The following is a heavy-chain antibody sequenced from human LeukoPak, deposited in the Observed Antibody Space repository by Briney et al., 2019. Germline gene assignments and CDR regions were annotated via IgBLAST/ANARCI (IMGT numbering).Heavy chain of an antibody. CDR1: GYTFTTYG. Sequence: ASVKVSCKASGYTFTTYGISWVRQAPGQGLEWMGWISTYTGNTDYAQKLQGRVTMTTDTSTSTAYMELRSLRSDDTAVYCCARGVYFDYWGQGTLVTVSS. CDR2: ISTYTGNT. CDR3: ARGVYFDY. J-gene: IGHJ4*02. V-gene: IGHV1-18*01.